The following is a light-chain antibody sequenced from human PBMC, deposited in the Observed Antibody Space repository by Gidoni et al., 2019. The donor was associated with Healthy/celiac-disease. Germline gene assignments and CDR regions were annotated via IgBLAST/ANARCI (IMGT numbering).Light chain of an antibody. Sequence: ELLLTQSPATLSLSPGETATLSCRASQSVSSYLAWYQQKPGQAPRLLSYDASNRATGIPARFSGSGSGTDFTLTISSLEPEDFAVYYCQQRSNWPPLTFGGGTKVEIK. CDR3: QQRSNWPPLT. CDR1: QSVSSY. V-gene: IGKV3-11*01. CDR2: DAS. J-gene: IGKJ4*01.